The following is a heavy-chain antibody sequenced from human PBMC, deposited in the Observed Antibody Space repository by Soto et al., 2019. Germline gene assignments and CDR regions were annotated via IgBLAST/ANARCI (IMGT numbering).Heavy chain of an antibody. CDR2: VYFSGST. V-gene: IGHV4-59*01. CDR3: AAYDSEGYFDY. D-gene: IGHD3-22*01. J-gene: IGHJ4*02. Sequence: SETLSLTCTVSGGSITNFHWSWIRQPPGKGLEWIGYVYFSGSTKYNPSFKSRVTMSIDTSKNEFSLRLISVTAADSAAYFCAAYDSEGYFDYWGQGALVTSPQ. CDR1: GGSITNFH.